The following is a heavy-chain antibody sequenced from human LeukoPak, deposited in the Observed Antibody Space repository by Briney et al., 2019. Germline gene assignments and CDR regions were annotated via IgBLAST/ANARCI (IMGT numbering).Heavy chain of an antibody. D-gene: IGHD5-12*01. Sequence: GASVKVSCKASGYTFTGYYMHWVRQAPGQGLEWMGWINPYSGGTNYAQKFQGRVTMTRDTSISTAYMELSRLRSDDTAVYYCARARLELPPDYSGYPDYWGQGTLVTVSS. CDR3: ARARLELPPDYSGYPDY. CDR2: INPYSGGT. CDR1: GYTFTGYY. J-gene: IGHJ4*02. V-gene: IGHV1-2*02.